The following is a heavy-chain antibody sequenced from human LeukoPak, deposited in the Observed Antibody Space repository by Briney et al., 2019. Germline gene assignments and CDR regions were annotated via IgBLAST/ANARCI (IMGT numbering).Heavy chain of an antibody. J-gene: IGHJ4*02. V-gene: IGHV4-59*01. Sequence: KPSETLSLTCTVSGGSISSYYWSWGRQPPGQGQGWVGYVYYSGSTNYNPSLKSRVTISVDTSNNQLSLKLSSVTAADTAVYYCARMTSSGWYAAGYYFDYWGQGTMVTVSS. CDR3: ARMTSSGWYAAGYYFDY. CDR2: VYYSGST. D-gene: IGHD6-19*01. CDR1: GGSISSYY.